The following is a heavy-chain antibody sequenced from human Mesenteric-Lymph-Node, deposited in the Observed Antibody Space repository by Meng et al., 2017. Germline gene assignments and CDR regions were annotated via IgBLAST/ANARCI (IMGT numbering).Heavy chain of an antibody. J-gene: IGHJ4*02. V-gene: IGHV4-34*01. CDR3: ARGSFFRPYYYDSSGYLGY. D-gene: IGHD3-22*01. Sequence: SETLSLTCAVYGGSFSGYYWSWIRQPPGKGLEWIGEINHSGSTNYNPSLKSRVTISVDTSKNQFSLKLSSVTAADTAVYYCARGSFFRPYYYDSSGYLGYWGQGTLVTVSS. CDR1: GGSFSGYY. CDR2: INHSGST.